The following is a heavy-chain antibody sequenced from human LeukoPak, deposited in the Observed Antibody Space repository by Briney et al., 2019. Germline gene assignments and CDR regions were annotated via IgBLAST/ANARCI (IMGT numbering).Heavy chain of an antibody. V-gene: IGHV1-2*06. J-gene: IGHJ4*02. CDR2: INPNSGGT. D-gene: IGHD2-15*01. CDR1: GYSFTGYY. CDR3: TRDLEALAAIDY. Sequence: ASVKVSCKASGYSFTGYYIHWVRQAPGQGLEWMGRINPNSGGTNYAQKFQARLTMTRDTSISTAYMELSRLTSDDTAVYFCTRDLEALAAIDYWGQGTLVTVSS.